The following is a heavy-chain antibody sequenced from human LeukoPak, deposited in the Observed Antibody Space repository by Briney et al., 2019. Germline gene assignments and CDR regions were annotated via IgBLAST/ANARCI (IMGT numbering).Heavy chain of an antibody. CDR2: IIPIFGTA. V-gene: IGHV1-69*13. J-gene: IGHJ4*02. D-gene: IGHD3-10*01. Sequence: SVKVSCKASGGTFSSYAISWVRQAPGQGLEWMGGIIPIFGTANYAQKFQGRVTITADESTSTAYMELGSLRSEDTAVYYCARDQYATMVRGVVIGVGDYWGQGTLVTVSS. CDR3: ARDQYATMVRGVVIGVGDY. CDR1: GGTFSSYA.